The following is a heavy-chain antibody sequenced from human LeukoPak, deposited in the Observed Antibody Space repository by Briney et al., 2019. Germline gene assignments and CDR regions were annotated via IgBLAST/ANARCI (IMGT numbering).Heavy chain of an antibody. CDR3: ARLIGDYYDNSRSSYWHGHLDY. V-gene: IGHV1-46*01. D-gene: IGHD3-22*01. CDR1: GYTFTRNY. J-gene: IGHJ4*02. Sequence: GASVKVSCKASGYTFTRNYINWLRQAPGQGLEWTGMIDPSGGGTAYAQKFQDRVTMTSDTSASTVYMELNSLRSEDTAVYYCARLIGDYYDNSRSSYWHGHLDYWGQGALVIVSS. CDR2: IDPSGGGT.